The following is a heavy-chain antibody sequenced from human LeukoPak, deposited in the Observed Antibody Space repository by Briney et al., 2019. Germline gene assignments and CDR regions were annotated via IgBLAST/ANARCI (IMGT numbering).Heavy chain of an antibody. J-gene: IGHJ4*02. V-gene: IGHV3-21*01. Sequence: KSGVSLRLSCAASGFTFSSHSLMWVRQAPGKGLEWVSSISPDSGYIYYADSVKGRLTISRDNAENSLFLQMNSLGAEDTAVYYCAPFSAVTHYYFDYWGQGTLVTVSS. D-gene: IGHD6-13*01. CDR2: ISPDSGYI. CDR3: APFSAVTHYYFDY. CDR1: GFTFSSHS.